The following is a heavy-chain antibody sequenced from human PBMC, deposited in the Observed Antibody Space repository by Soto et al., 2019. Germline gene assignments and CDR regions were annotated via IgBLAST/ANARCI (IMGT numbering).Heavy chain of an antibody. D-gene: IGHD1-26*01. V-gene: IGHV3-48*01. CDR2: ISSSSSTI. Sequence: EVPLVESGGGLVQPGGSLRLSCAASGFTFSSYSMNWVRQAPGKGLEWVSYISSSSSTIFYADSVKGRFTISRDNAKNSLYLQMNSLRAEDTAVYYCARVGWELLLDYFDYWGQGTLVTVSS. J-gene: IGHJ4*02. CDR3: ARVGWELLLDYFDY. CDR1: GFTFSSYS.